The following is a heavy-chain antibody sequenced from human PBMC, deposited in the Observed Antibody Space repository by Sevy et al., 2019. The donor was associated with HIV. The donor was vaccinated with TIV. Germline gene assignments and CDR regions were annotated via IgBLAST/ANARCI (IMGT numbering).Heavy chain of an antibody. CDR3: ARTEGYFFDY. J-gene: IGHJ4*02. Sequence: PSETLSLTCTVSGGAISSGGYYWSRIRQLPGKGLEWIGYSYYSGTTYYSESLKSRLTISVDTSKNQFSLKMSSVTAADTAVYYCARTEGYFFDYWGQGTLVTVSS. V-gene: IGHV4-31*03. CDR1: GGAISSGGYY. CDR2: SYYSGTT.